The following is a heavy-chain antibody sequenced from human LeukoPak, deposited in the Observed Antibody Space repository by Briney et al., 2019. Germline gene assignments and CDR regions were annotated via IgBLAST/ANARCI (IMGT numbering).Heavy chain of an antibody. D-gene: IGHD3-16*02. CDR2: INHSGST. CDR1: GGSFSGYY. Sequence: PSETLSLTCAVYGGSFSGYYWSWIRQPPGKGLEWIGEINHSGSTNYNPSLKSRVTISVDTSKNQFSLKLSSVTAADTAVYYCAMNSFGGIIPIADDAFYILGQGTMDTVSS. J-gene: IGHJ3*02. V-gene: IGHV4-34*01. CDR3: AMNSFGGIIPIADDAFYI.